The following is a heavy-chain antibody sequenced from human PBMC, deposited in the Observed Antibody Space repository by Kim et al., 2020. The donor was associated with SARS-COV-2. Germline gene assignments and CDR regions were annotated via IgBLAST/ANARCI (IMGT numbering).Heavy chain of an antibody. CDR2: VSFDGNNK. CDR1: GFRFSAYG. Sequence: VGSLRLSCAASGFRFSAYGMHWVRQAPGKGLEWLAGVSFDGNNKYYADSVKGRLTISRDNSKNSLFLQMTSLRAEDTAVYYCAKYYGSGTYSFQKYYFGMDVWGQGTTVTVSS. V-gene: IGHV3-30*18. J-gene: IGHJ6*02. CDR3: AKYYGSGTYSFQKYYFGMDV. D-gene: IGHD3-10*01.